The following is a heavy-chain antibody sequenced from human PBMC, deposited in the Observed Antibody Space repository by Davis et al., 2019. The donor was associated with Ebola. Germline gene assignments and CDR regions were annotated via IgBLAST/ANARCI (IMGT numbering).Heavy chain of an antibody. Sequence: ASVKVSCKTSGYTFTSEDINWVRQATGQGLEWLGWMTPKSGNTGYAKKFQGRVTMTRDTSISTAYMELTNLRSEDTAVYYCARGSNVPDHWGQGTRVTVSP. V-gene: IGHV1-8*01. CDR1: GYTFTSED. J-gene: IGHJ4*02. CDR2: MTPKSGNT. CDR3: ARGSNVPDH.